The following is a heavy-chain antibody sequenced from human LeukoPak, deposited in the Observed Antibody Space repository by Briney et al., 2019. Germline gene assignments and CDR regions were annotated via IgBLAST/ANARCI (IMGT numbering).Heavy chain of an antibody. CDR3: ARGRQTSNWYYFDY. V-gene: IGHV3-74*01. CDR2: INTDGGIT. J-gene: IGHJ4*02. Sequence: PGRSLRLSCAASGFTFSGYWMHWVRQAPGKGLVWVSRINTDGGITTYADSVKGRFTISRDNAKNTLHLQMSSLRAEDTAVYYCARGRQTSNWYYFDYWGQGTLVTVSS. D-gene: IGHD6-13*01. CDR1: GFTFSGYW.